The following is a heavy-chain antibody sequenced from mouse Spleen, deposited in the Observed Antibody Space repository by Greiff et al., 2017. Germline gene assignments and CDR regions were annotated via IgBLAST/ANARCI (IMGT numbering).Heavy chain of an antibody. CDR1: GYSFTSYY. D-gene: IGHD1-1*01. J-gene: IGHJ4*01. V-gene: IGHV1-66*01. CDR3: ANYDGSYDYAMDY. CDR2: IYPGSGNT. Sequence: VQLQQSGPELVKPGASVKISCKASGYSFTSYYIHWVKQRPGQGLEWIGWIYPGSGNTKYNEKFKGKATLTADTSSSTAYMQLSSLTSEDSAVYYCANYDGSYDYAMDYWGQGTSVTVSS.